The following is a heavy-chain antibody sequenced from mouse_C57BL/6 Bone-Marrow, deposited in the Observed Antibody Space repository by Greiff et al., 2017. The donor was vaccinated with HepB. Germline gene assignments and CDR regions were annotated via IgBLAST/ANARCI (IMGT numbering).Heavy chain of an antibody. CDR2: IDPETGGT. D-gene: IGHD1-1*01. CDR1: GYTFTDYE. CDR3: TRFITTVVPFDY. Sequence: QVQLQQSGAELVRPGASVTLSCKASGYTFTDYEMHWVKQTPVHGLEWIGAIDPETGGTAYNQKFKGKAILTADKSSSTAYMELRSLTSEDSAVYYCTRFITTVVPFDYWGQGTTLTVSS. V-gene: IGHV1-15*01. J-gene: IGHJ2*01.